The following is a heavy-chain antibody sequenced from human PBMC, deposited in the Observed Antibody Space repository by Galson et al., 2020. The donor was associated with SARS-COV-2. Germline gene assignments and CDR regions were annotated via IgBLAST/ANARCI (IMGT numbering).Heavy chain of an antibody. D-gene: IGHD4-17*01. Sequence: GGSLRLSCAPSGFTFSRYAMTWVRQAPGKGLEWVSSISGSGGSTYYADSVKGRFTNSRDNAEDTLYVQMNSLRAEDTGVYFCAKDQGKAYGDQRDYWGQGTLVTVSS. CDR3: AKDQGKAYGDQRDY. CDR2: ISGSGGST. J-gene: IGHJ4*02. CDR1: GFTFSRYA. V-gene: IGHV3-23*01.